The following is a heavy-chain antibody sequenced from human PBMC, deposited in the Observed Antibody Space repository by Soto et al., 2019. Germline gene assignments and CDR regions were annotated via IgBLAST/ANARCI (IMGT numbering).Heavy chain of an antibody. CDR3: ARAVRGSYYDS. D-gene: IGHD1-26*01. CDR1: GGSISGGYY. Sequence: SETLSLTCTVSGGSISGGYYWTWIRQPPGKGLEWIGYIYYSGSTNYNPSLKSRVTISVDTSKNQFSLKLSSVTAADTAVYYCARAVRGSYYDSWGQGTLVTVSS. CDR2: IYYSGST. V-gene: IGHV4-61*08. J-gene: IGHJ4*02.